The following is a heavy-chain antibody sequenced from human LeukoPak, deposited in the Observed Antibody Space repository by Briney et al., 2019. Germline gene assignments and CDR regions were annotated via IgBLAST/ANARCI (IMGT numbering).Heavy chain of an antibody. D-gene: IGHD3-16*02. CDR3: ARGPYVWGSYRPFDAFDI. V-gene: IGHV3-20*04. Sequence: PGGSLRLSCAASSFTFADYGTSWARQDPGKGLEWVSGINWNGGSTGYVDYVKGRFPISRDNAKNSLYLQMNSLRAEDTALYYCARGPYVWGSYRPFDAFDIWGQGTMVTVSS. CDR1: SFTFADYG. CDR2: INWNGGST. J-gene: IGHJ3*02.